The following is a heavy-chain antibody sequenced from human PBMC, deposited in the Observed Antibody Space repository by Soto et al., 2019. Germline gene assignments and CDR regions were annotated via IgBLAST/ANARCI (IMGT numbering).Heavy chain of an antibody. Sequence: QVQLVQSGADVKKPGTSVKVSCKAAGYSFTNYCMYWVRQAPGQGLEWMGMINPRTGSTRYAQKFQGRVTLTRDTSTTTVYMAPGTLKSDGTAVYYCARDGGLLTARWNYELWGPGTLVTVSS. CDR3: ARDGGLLTARWNYEL. V-gene: IGHV1-46*01. D-gene: IGHD2-15*01. J-gene: IGHJ2*01. CDR2: INPRTGST. CDR1: GYSFTNYC.